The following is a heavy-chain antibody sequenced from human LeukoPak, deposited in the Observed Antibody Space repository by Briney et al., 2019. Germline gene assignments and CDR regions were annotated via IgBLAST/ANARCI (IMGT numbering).Heavy chain of an antibody. Sequence: SETLSLTCTVSGGSISSYYWSWIRQPAGKGLEWIGRIYTSGSTNYNPSLKSRVTMSVDTSKNQFSLKLSSVTAADTAVYYCARVQRYSSSWYHWYFDLWGRGTLVTVSS. D-gene: IGHD6-13*01. V-gene: IGHV4-4*07. CDR3: ARVQRYSSSWYHWYFDL. J-gene: IGHJ2*01. CDR2: IYTSGST. CDR1: GGSISSYY.